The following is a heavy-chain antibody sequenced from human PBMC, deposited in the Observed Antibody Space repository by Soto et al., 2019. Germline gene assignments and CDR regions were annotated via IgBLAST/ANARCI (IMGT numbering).Heavy chain of an antibody. J-gene: IGHJ4*02. Sequence: QVPLVQSGAEVKKPGASVKVSCKASGYTFTSYGISWVRQAPGQGLEWMGWISAYNGNTNYAQKLQGRVTMTTDTSTSTAYMELRSLRSDDTAVYYCARDRGAYCSGGSCYPVVYWGQGTLVTVSS. D-gene: IGHD2-15*01. CDR1: GYTFTSYG. V-gene: IGHV1-18*01. CDR3: ARDRGAYCSGGSCYPVVY. CDR2: ISAYNGNT.